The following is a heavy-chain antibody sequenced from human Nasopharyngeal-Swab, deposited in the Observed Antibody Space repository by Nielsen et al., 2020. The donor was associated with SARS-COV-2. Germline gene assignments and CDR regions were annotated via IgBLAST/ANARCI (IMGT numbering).Heavy chain of an antibody. J-gene: IGHJ3*02. CDR3: TTEIVVVAANAFEI. V-gene: IGHV3-15*01. D-gene: IGHD3-22*01. CDR1: GFTFSNAW. CDR2: IKSKTDGGTT. Sequence: GGSLRLSCAASGFTFSNAWMSWVRQAPGKGLEWVGRIKSKTDGGTTDYAAPVKGRFTISRDDSKNTLYLQMNSLKTEDTAVYYCTTEIVVVAANAFEIWGQGTMVTVSS.